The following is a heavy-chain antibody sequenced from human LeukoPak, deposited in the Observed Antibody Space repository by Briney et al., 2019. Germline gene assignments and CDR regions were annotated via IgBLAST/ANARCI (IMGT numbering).Heavy chain of an antibody. J-gene: IGHJ6*02. D-gene: IGHD3-10*01. Sequence: PGGSLRLSCAGSGFALKSYSLTWVRQAPGKGLEWVSSISSTSAYIHYADSVKGRFTISRDDSKNTVYLQMNSLRAEDTAVYYCARPIVRGVTLYGMDVWGQGTTVTVSS. CDR1: GFALKSYS. CDR2: ISSTSAYI. V-gene: IGHV3-21*04. CDR3: ARPIVRGVTLYGMDV.